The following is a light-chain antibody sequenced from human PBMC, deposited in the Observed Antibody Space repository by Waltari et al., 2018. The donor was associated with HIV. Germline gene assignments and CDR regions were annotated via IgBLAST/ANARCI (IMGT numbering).Light chain of an antibody. CDR3: HQYGTSPQT. CDR2: GPA. J-gene: IGKJ2*01. CDR1: QTVTRNY. Sequence: EIVLTQSPRTLSLSPGERATLSCKPSQTVTRNYLAWYQVKPGQAPRLLNYGPAIRATGVPDRFSGSGSVTDFTLTIGRLEPEDFAVYYCHQYGTSPQTFGQGSKVEIK. V-gene: IGKV3-20*01.